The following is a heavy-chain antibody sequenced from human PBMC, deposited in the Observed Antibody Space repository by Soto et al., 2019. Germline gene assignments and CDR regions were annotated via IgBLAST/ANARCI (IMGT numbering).Heavy chain of an antibody. V-gene: IGHV3-30*18. J-gene: IGHJ3*02. D-gene: IGHD6-13*01. CDR1: GFTFSSYG. CDR2: ISYDGSNK. Sequence: HPGRSLRLSCTASGFTFSSYGMHWVRQAPGKGLEWVAVISYDGSNKYYADSVRGRFTISRDNSKNTLWLQMNTLRAEDTAVYYCAKLRSSSWTQYAFDIWGHGTMVTVSS. CDR3: AKLRSSSWTQYAFDI.